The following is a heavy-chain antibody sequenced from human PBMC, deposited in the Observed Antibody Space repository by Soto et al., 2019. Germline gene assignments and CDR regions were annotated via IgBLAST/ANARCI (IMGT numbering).Heavy chain of an antibody. CDR3: ARGNVRGGCLDY. V-gene: IGHV1-3*05. CDR1: GYTLSTYA. D-gene: IGHD3-3*01. CDR2: FNGGDGNI. J-gene: IGHJ4*02. Sequence: QVQLVQSGAEERKPGASVKVSCKASGYTLSTYAMHWVRRAPGQSIEWMGWFNGGDGNIKYSQKFECRVTITTDTAASTAYMALNMLRSEDTAVYYCARGNVRGGCLDYWGQGTLVSVSS.